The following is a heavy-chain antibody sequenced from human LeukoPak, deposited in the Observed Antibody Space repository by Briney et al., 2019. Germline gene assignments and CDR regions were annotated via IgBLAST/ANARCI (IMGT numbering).Heavy chain of an antibody. CDR1: GGTFSSYA. J-gene: IGHJ4*02. Sequence: GSSLKISCKASGGTFSSYAISWVRQAPGQGLEWMGGIIPIFGTANYAQKFQGRVTITADESTSTAYMELSSLRSEDTAVYNCPRDDSNGYSFLGYWGQGTMLTVSS. V-gene: IGHV1-69*01. CDR3: PRDDSNGYSFLGY. CDR2: IIPIFGTA. D-gene: IGHD3-22*01.